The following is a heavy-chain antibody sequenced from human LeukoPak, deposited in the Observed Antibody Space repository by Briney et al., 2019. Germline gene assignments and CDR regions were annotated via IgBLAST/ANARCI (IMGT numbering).Heavy chain of an antibody. Sequence: GGSLRLSCAASTFIFSDYGMHWVRQAPGKGLEWVAFIWYDGSDEYYADSVKGRFTISRDNSKNTLYLQMKSLTTEDTAVYYCAKGGGELGSGSLDYWGQGTLVTVSS. CDR2: IWYDGSDE. CDR3: AKGGGELGSGSLDY. D-gene: IGHD3-10*01. CDR1: TFIFSDYG. V-gene: IGHV3-30*02. J-gene: IGHJ4*02.